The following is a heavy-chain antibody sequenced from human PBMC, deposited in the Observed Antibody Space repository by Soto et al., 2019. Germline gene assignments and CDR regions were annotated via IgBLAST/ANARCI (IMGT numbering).Heavy chain of an antibody. CDR3: ARGRGWRDY. CDR2: MDPKTGNT. D-gene: IGHD6-19*01. V-gene: IGHV1-8*01. J-gene: IGHJ4*02. CDR1: GYSFTSYD. Sequence: QVQLVQSGAEVKKPGASVKVSCRASGYSFTSYDINWVRQATGQGLEWMGCMDPKTGNTDYGQKFQGRVTMTRNTSISTAYMELSSLTSEDTAVYYCARGRGWRDYWGQGTLVTVSS.